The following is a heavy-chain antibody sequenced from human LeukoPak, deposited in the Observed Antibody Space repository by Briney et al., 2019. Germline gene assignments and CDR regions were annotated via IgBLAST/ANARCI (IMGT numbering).Heavy chain of an antibody. J-gene: IGHJ3*02. CDR3: ARDLAAAGTGAFDI. V-gene: IGHV3-20*01. CDR2: INWNGGST. D-gene: IGHD6-13*01. CDR1: GFTFDDYG. Sequence: GGSLRLSCAASGFTFDDYGMSWVRQAPGKGLEWVSGINWNGGSTGYADSVKGRFTISRDNAKNSLYLQMNSLRAEDTALYHCARDLAAAGTGAFDIWGQGTMVTVPS.